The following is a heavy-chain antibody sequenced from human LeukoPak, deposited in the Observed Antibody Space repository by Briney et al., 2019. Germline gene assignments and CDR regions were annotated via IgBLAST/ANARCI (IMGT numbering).Heavy chain of an antibody. Sequence: PGGSLRLSCAASGFTFISYEMNWVRQAPGKGLEWVSYISSSGGTVYYADSVKGRFTISRDNAKNSLYLQMNSLIAGDTAVYYCARALLVRNGYNYSPNYFDYWGQGTLVTVSS. CDR2: ISSSGGTV. J-gene: IGHJ4*02. V-gene: IGHV3-48*03. D-gene: IGHD5-24*01. CDR3: ARALLVRNGYNYSPNYFDY. CDR1: GFTFISYE.